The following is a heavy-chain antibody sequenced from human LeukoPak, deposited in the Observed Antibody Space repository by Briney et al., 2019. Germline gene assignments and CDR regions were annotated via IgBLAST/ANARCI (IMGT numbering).Heavy chain of an antibody. Sequence: SQTLSLTCAISGDTVSSNSVTWNWIRQSPSRGLEWLGRTYYRSTWYNDYAVSVRGRITVNPDTPKNQFSLHLNSVTPEDTAVYYCARRLTQYDCFDPWGQGILVTVSS. CDR3: ARRLTQYDCFDP. CDR1: GDTVSSNSVT. J-gene: IGHJ5*02. V-gene: IGHV6-1*01. D-gene: IGHD2-2*01. CDR2: TYYRSTWYN.